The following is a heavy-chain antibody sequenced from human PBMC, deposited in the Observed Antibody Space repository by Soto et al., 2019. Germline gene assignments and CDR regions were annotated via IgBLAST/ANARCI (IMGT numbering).Heavy chain of an antibody. CDR3: TRGPMGPAAMFPLDYYYYYMDV. CDR1: GFTFGDYA. J-gene: IGHJ6*03. Sequence: GGSLRLSCTASGFTFGDYAMSWFRQAPGKGLEWVGFIRSKAYGGTTEYAASVKGRFTISRDDSKSIAYLQMNSLKTEDTAVYYCTRGPMGPAAMFPLDYYYYYMDVWGKGTTVTVSS. V-gene: IGHV3-49*03. CDR2: IRSKAYGGTT. D-gene: IGHD2-2*01.